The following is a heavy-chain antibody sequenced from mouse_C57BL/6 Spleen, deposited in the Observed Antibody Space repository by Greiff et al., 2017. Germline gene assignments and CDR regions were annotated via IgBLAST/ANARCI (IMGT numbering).Heavy chain of an antibody. Sequence: EVHLVESGGGLVKPGGSLKLSCAASGFTFSSYAMSWVRQTPEKRLEWVATISDGGSYTYYPDNVKGRFTISRDNAKNNLYLQMSHLKSEDTAMYYCARDPVTRLFAYWGQGTLVTVSA. J-gene: IGHJ3*01. D-gene: IGHD2-13*01. V-gene: IGHV5-4*01. CDR3: ARDPVTRLFAY. CDR2: ISDGGSYT. CDR1: GFTFSSYA.